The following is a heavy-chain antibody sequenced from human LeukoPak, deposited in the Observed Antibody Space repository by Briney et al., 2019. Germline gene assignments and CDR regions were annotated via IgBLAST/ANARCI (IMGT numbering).Heavy chain of an antibody. Sequence: ASVTVSCKASGYTITGYYMNWVRQAPGQGLEWMGRINPNSGGTNYAQKFQGRVTMTRDTSISTAYMELSRLRSDDTAVYYCAREDFSRENFDYWGQGTLVTVSS. CDR2: INPNSGGT. V-gene: IGHV1-2*06. CDR3: AREDFSRENFDY. D-gene: IGHD3/OR15-3a*01. J-gene: IGHJ4*02. CDR1: GYTITGYY.